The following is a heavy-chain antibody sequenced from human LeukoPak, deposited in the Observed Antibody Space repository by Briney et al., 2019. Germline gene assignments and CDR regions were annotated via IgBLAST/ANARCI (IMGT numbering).Heavy chain of an antibody. D-gene: IGHD6-13*01. CDR2: ISGSGGST. Sequence: GGSLRLSCAASGFTFSSYAMSWVRQAPGKGLEWVSAISGSGGSTYYADSVKGRFTISRDNSKNTLYLQMNSLRAEDTAVYYCANLLQLVSHFDYWGQGTLVTVSS. CDR1: GFTFSSYA. CDR3: ANLLQLVSHFDY. J-gene: IGHJ4*02. V-gene: IGHV3-23*01.